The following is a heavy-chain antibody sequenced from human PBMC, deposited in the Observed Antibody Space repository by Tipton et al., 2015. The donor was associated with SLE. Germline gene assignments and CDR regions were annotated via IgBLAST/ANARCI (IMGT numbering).Heavy chain of an antibody. D-gene: IGHD6-13*01. J-gene: IGHJ3*01. CDR2: ISSSGSTI. V-gene: IGHV3-48*03. CDR3: AKDIGPSAGRGDAFDL. Sequence: SLRLSCAASGFTFSSYEMNWVRQAPGKGLEWVSDISSSGSTIYYADSVKGRSTISRDNAKNSLYLQMNSLRAEDTALYYCAKDIGPSAGRGDAFDLWGQGTMVTVSS. CDR1: GFTFSSYE.